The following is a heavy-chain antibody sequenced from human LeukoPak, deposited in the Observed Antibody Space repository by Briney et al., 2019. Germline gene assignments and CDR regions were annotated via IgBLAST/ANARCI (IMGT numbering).Heavy chain of an antibody. CDR1: GFTFSSYS. CDR3: ARGQYYYDSSGYRYY. V-gene: IGHV3-21*01. J-gene: IGHJ4*02. Sequence: GGSLRLSCAASGFTFSSYSMNWVRQAPGRGLEWVSSISSSSSYIYYADSVKGRFTISRDNAKNSLYLQMNSLRAEDTAVYYCARGQYYYDSSGYRYYWGQGSLLTVSS. CDR2: ISSSSSYI. D-gene: IGHD3-22*01.